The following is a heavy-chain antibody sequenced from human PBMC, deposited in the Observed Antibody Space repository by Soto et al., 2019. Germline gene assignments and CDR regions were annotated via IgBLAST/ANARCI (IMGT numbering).Heavy chain of an antibody. CDR3: AREIATTGLYYFDY. Sequence: GGSLRLSCAASGFTVSNYAVTWVRQAPGKGLEWVSGISGSDDSTYYADSVKGRFTISRDSAKNTMYLQVHSLRAEDTAVYYCAREIATTGLYYFDYWGQGTLVTVSS. D-gene: IGHD6-13*01. CDR1: GFTVSNYA. V-gene: IGHV3-23*01. J-gene: IGHJ4*02. CDR2: ISGSDDST.